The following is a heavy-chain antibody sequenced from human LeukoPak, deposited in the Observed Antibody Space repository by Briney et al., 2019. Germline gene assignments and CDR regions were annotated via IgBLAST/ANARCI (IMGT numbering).Heavy chain of an antibody. CDR1: GGTFSSYT. V-gene: IGHV1-69*04. CDR3: AREYMWELPTQYYFDY. J-gene: IGHJ4*02. D-gene: IGHD1-26*01. Sequence: SVKVSCKASGGTFSSYTISWVRQPPGQGLEWMGRIIPILGIANYAQKFQGRVTITADKSTSTAYMELSSLRSEDTAVYYCAREYMWELPTQYYFDYWGQGTLVTVSS. CDR2: IIPILGIA.